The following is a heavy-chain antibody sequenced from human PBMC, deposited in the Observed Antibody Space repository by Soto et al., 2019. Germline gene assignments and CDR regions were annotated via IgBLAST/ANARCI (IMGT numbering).Heavy chain of an antibody. CDR2: INPNSGGT. CDR3: ARVHCSGGSCLNYYYYYMDV. Sequence: ASVKVSCKASGYTFTSYAMHWVRQAPGQRLEWMGWINPNSGGTNYAQKFQGWVTMTRDTSISTAYMELSRLRSDDTAVYYCARVHCSGGSCLNYYYYYMDVWGKGTTVTVSS. J-gene: IGHJ6*03. CDR1: GYTFTSYA. V-gene: IGHV1-2*04. D-gene: IGHD2-15*01.